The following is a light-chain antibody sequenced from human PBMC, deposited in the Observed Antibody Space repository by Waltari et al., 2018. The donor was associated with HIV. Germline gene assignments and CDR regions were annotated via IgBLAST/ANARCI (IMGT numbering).Light chain of an antibody. CDR2: EGI. Sequence: QSALTQPASVSGSPGQSTTISCTGSSSDVGRYNLVSWYQQHPGKAPKLMIYEGIKRPSGVSNRFSGSKSGNTASLTISGLQAEDEADYYCCSYAGSSNWVFGGGTKLTVL. CDR1: SSDVGRYNL. CDR3: CSYAGSSNWV. V-gene: IGLV2-23*01. J-gene: IGLJ3*02.